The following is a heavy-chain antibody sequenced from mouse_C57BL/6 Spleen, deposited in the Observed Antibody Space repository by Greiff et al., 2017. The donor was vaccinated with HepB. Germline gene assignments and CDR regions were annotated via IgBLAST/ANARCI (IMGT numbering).Heavy chain of an antibody. CDR2: IDPSDSYT. D-gene: IGHD2-3*01. CDR3: ARWGWLLRSSY. CDR1: GYTFTSYW. Sequence: QVQLQQPGAELVKPGASVKLSCKASGYTFTSYWMQWVKQRPGQGLEWIGEIDPSDSYTNYNQKFKGKATLTVDTSSSTAYMQLSSLTSEDSAVYYCARWGWLLRSSYWGKGTTLTVSS. V-gene: IGHV1-50*01. J-gene: IGHJ2*01.